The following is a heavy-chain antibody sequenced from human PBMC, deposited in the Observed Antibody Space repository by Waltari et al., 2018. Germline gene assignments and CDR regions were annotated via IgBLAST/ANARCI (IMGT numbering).Heavy chain of an antibody. CDR1: GVSISSDTYC. V-gene: IGHV4-61*02. CDR2: ICASGST. D-gene: IGHD3-9*01. Sequence: QVQLQESGPGLVKPSQTLSLTCTVSGVSISSDTYCWSWVRQPAGKGLEWIGRICASGSTNYNPSRESRVTISGDTSKNQCSLKLNSVTAADTATYYCTRVGCGVTGSFDYWGQGALVTVSS. CDR3: TRVGCGVTGSFDY. J-gene: IGHJ4*02.